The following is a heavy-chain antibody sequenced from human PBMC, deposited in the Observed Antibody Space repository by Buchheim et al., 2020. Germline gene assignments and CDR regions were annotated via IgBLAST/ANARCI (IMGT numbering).Heavy chain of an antibody. Sequence: QGQLQQWGAGLLKPSETLSLTCAVYGGSFSSYYWSWIRQPPGKGLEWIGEINHSGGTNYNPSLKSRVTISLDTSKNPFSLKLSSVTAADTAVYYCARGEVYRYYYYGMDAWGQGTT. D-gene: IGHD5/OR15-5a*01. CDR1: GGSFSSYY. CDR2: INHSGGT. J-gene: IGHJ6*02. CDR3: ARGEVYRYYYYGMDA. V-gene: IGHV4-34*01.